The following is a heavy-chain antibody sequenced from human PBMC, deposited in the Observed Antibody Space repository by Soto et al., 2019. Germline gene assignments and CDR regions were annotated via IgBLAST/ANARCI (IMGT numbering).Heavy chain of an antibody. Sequence: SETLSLTCTVSGGSISSGGYYWSWIRQHPGKGLEWIGYIYYSGSTYYNPSLKSRVTISVDTSKNQFSLKLSSVTAADTAVYYCARDSGSYIDAFDIWGQGTMVTVSS. CDR2: IYYSGST. CDR3: ARDSGSYIDAFDI. V-gene: IGHV4-31*03. J-gene: IGHJ3*02. CDR1: GGSISSGGYY. D-gene: IGHD1-26*01.